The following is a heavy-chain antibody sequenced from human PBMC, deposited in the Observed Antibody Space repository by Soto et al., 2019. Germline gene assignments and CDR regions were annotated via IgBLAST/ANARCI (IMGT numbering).Heavy chain of an antibody. V-gene: IGHV4-34*01. Sequence: SETLSPTYAVYGGFVNGYDWYWIRQAPGQGLEWIGEINHTGGTHYNPSLKSRVTMSVDTSKNQFSLRLSSVTAADTAIYYCATRITVFGLLIPPFDPWGQGTQVTVS. CDR2: INHTGGT. J-gene: IGHJ5*02. CDR1: GGFVNGYD. D-gene: IGHD3-3*01. CDR3: ATRITVFGLLIPPFDP.